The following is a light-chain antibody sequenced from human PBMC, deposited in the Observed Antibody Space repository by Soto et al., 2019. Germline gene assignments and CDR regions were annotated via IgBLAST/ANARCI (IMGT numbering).Light chain of an antibody. Sequence: EIVLTQSPATLSLSPGERATLSCRASQNISSYLGWYQQKRGQPPRLLIYDTSHRATGIPPRFSGSGSGTDFALTISSLETEDFAVYYCQHRSNWLITFGQGTRLEIK. CDR1: QNISSY. J-gene: IGKJ5*01. CDR2: DTS. V-gene: IGKV3-11*01. CDR3: QHRSNWLIT.